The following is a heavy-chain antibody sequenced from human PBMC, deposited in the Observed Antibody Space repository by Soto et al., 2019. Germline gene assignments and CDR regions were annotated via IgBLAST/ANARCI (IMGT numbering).Heavy chain of an antibody. Sequence: NPSETLSLTCTVSGGSISSYYWSWIRQPAGKGLEWIGRIYTSGSTNYNPSLKSRVTTSVDTSKNQFSLKLSSVTAADTAVYYCARLLREGILRATTPLGYWGQGTRVTVSS. J-gene: IGHJ4*02. V-gene: IGHV4-4*07. D-gene: IGHD1-26*01. CDR1: GGSISSYY. CDR3: ARLLREGILRATTPLGY. CDR2: IYTSGST.